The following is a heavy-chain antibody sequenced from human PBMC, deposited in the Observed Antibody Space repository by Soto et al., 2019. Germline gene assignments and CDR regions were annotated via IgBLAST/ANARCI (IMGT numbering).Heavy chain of an antibody. J-gene: IGHJ6*02. D-gene: IGHD5-18*01. V-gene: IGHV1-18*01. CDR3: ARSPELGFYYYYYGMDV. CDR1: GYTFTSYG. Sequence: QVQLVQSGAEVKKPGASVKVSCKASGYTFTSYGISWVRQAPGQGLEWMGWISAYNGNTNYAQKLQGRVTMTTDTSTRTAYMELRSLRSDDTAVYYCARSPELGFYYYYYGMDVWGQGTTVTVSS. CDR2: ISAYNGNT.